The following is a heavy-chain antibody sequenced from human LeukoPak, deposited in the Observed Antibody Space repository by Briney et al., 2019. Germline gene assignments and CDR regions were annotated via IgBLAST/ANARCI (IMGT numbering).Heavy chain of an antibody. Sequence: SETLSLTCTVSGGSVSSGSYYWSWIRQPPGKGLEWIGYIYYSGSTNYNPPLKSRVTISVDTSKNQFSLKLSSVTAADTAVYYCARDTRQDYYYYGMDVWGQGTTVTVSS. CDR2: IYYSGST. V-gene: IGHV4-61*01. CDR1: GGSVSSGSYY. CDR3: ARDTRQDYYYYGMDV. J-gene: IGHJ6*02.